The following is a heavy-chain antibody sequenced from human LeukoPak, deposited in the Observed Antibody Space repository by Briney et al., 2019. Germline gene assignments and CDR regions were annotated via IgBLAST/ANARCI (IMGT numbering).Heavy chain of an antibody. CDR2: ISGTGSST. V-gene: IGHV3-23*01. J-gene: IGHJ5*02. Sequence: PGGSLRLSCAASGFTFSSHAMHWVRQAPGKGLEWVSTISGTGSSTYYADSAKGRFTISRDNSKDTLFLQLNSLTAADTAMYFCAKASVAIPQYCNSWGQGTLVTVSS. CDR1: GFTFSSHA. D-gene: IGHD2-2*02. CDR3: AKASVAIPQYCNS.